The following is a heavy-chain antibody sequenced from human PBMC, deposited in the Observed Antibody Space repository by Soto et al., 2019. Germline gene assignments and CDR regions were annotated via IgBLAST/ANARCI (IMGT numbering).Heavy chain of an antibody. CDR1: GDTFNFYT. J-gene: IGHJ4*02. CDR3: ATSYGSGYRAFDS. V-gene: IGHV1-69*02. Sequence: QVQLVQSGADVQRPGSSVRVSCKASGDTFNFYTMNWVRQAPGQGLQWMGRINPILSMSNYAPRFQGRVTMTADKSTSTAYMELSSLRSEDTAMYYCATSYGSGYRAFDSWGQGALVTVSS. D-gene: IGHD3-10*01. CDR2: INPILSMS.